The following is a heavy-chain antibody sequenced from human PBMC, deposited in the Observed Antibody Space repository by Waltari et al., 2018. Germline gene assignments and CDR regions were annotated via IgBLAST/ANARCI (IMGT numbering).Heavy chain of an antibody. CDR2: IYYNGST. D-gene: IGHD6-13*01. J-gene: IGHJ4*02. V-gene: IGHV4-31*01. CDR1: GGSVSSGGYY. Sequence: QVQLQESGPGLAKPSQTLSLTCTVSGGSVSSGGYYWSWIRQHPGKGLEWIGYIYYNGSTYYNPSLKSQVTILEGTSKNQFSLKLTSVTAADTAVYYCARGGAAAGNFNYWGQGTLVTVSS. CDR3: ARGGAAAGNFNY.